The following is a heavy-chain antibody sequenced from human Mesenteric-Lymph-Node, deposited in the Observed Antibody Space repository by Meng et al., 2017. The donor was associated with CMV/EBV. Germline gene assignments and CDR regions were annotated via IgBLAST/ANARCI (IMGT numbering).Heavy chain of an antibody. Sequence: GESLKISCAASRFAFSNYVINWVRQSPGRGLEWVSAISGDSGTTYYADSVKGRFTIYRDNSKTTLYLQMNSLRDEDTAIYYCAKEIGGGLTTYYYYYSMDVWGQGTTVTVSS. CDR1: RFAFSNYV. CDR3: AKEIGGGLTTYYYYYSMDV. CDR2: ISGDSGTT. D-gene: IGHD1-26*01. J-gene: IGHJ6*02. V-gene: IGHV3-23*01.